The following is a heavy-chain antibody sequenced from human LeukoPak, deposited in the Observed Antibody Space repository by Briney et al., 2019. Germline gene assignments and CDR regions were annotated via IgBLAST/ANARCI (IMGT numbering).Heavy chain of an antibody. Sequence: SETLSLTCTVSGGSISSGGYFWSWIRQHPGRGRRWIGYIYYSGSTYYNPSLKSRVTISVDTSKNQFSLKLSSVTAADTAVYYCARDTAVAGTYDYWGQGTLVTVSS. CDR3: ARDTAVAGTYDY. J-gene: IGHJ4*02. CDR2: IYYSGST. V-gene: IGHV4-31*03. D-gene: IGHD6-19*01. CDR1: GGSISSGGYF.